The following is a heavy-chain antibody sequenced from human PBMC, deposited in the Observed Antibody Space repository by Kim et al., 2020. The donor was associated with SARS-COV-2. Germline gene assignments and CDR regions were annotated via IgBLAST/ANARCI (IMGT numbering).Heavy chain of an antibody. CDR1: GGSISSYY. CDR2: IYYSGST. D-gene: IGHD3-3*01. V-gene: IGHV4-59*01. J-gene: IGHJ4*02. CDR3: ASASHYYDFWSGYLDY. Sequence: SETLSLTCTVSGGSISSYYWSWIRQPPGKGLEWIGYIYYSGSTNYNPSLKSRVTISVDTSKNQFSLKLSSVTAADTAVYYCASASHYYDFWSGYLDYWGQGTLVTVSS.